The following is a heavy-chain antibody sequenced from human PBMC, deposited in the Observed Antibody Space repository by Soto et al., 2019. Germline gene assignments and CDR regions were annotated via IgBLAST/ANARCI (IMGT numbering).Heavy chain of an antibody. Sequence: QTLSLTCAISGDSVSSNSAAWNWIRQSPSRGLEWLGRTYYRSKWYYDYAVSVKSRITINPDTSKNQFSLQLNSVTPEDTAVYYCAKPYWYDRSGPLGYGIAAWGQGTTVTVSS. CDR3: AKPYWYDRSGPLGYGIAA. D-gene: IGHD3-22*01. CDR2: TYYRSKWYY. V-gene: IGHV6-1*01. J-gene: IGHJ6*02. CDR1: GDSVSSNSAA.